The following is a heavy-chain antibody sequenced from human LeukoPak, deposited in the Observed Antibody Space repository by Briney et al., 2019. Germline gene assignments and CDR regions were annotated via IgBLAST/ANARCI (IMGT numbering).Heavy chain of an antibody. CDR3: ARDTGDSSGYYYDY. V-gene: IGHV1-2*02. Sequence: ASVKVSCKASGYTFTGYYMHWVRQAPGQGPEWMGWINPNSGGTNYAQKFQGRVTMTRDTSISTAYMELSRLRSDDTAVYYCARDTGDSSGYYYDYWGQGTLVTVSS. D-gene: IGHD3-22*01. CDR1: GYTFTGYY. J-gene: IGHJ4*02. CDR2: INPNSGGT.